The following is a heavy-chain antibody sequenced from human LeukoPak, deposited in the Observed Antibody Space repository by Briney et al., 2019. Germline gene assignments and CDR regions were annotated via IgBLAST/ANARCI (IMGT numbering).Heavy chain of an antibody. CDR2: INHSGST. D-gene: IGHD3-10*01. CDR1: GGSISSYY. V-gene: IGHV4-34*01. CDR3: ARRRVWFGEQGFDY. J-gene: IGHJ4*02. Sequence: PSETLSLTCTVSGGSISSYYWSWIRQPPGKGLEWIGEINHSGSTNYNPSLKSRVTISVDTSKNQFSLKLSSVTAADTAVYYCARRRVWFGEQGFDYWGQGTLVTVSS.